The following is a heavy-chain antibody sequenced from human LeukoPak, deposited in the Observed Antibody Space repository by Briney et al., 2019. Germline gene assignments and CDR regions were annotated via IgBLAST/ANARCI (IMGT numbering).Heavy chain of an antibody. J-gene: IGHJ4*02. CDR1: GDSVSRNNVA. Sequence: SQTLSLTCAISGDSVSRNNVAWNWIRQSPSRGLEWLGRTYYRSQWYSDYAESVKGRITINPDTSKNQFSLQLNSVTPEDTAVYYCARCQVSQGRETTPFDYWGQGTLVTVSS. V-gene: IGHV6-1*01. CDR2: TYYRSQWYS. D-gene: IGHD1-14*01. CDR3: ARCQVSQGRETTPFDY.